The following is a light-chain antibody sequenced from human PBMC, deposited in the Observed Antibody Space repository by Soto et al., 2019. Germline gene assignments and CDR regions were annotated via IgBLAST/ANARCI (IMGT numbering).Light chain of an antibody. V-gene: IGKV3-15*01. Sequence: EMVMKQSPATLSVSLGERATLSCRASQSVRTKLVWYQQKPGQAPRLLIYGASTRATGIPARFSGSGSGTEFTLTISSLQSEDFAVYYCQQHDQGWTFGQGTKVEIK. CDR3: QQHDQGWT. CDR2: GAS. J-gene: IGKJ1*01. CDR1: QSVRTK.